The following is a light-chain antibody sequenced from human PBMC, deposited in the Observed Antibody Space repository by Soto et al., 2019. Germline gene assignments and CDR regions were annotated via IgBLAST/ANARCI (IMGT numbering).Light chain of an antibody. Sequence: EIVLTQSPATLSLSPGERATLSCRASQTFSSHLAWYQQKPGQAPRLLIYEASQRDTGIPARFSGRGSWTEVALTIRSLEPEDFAVYYCQNRSNWPPVITFGQGTRLEIK. CDR3: QNRSNWPPVIT. J-gene: IGKJ5*01. CDR1: QTFSSH. V-gene: IGKV3-11*01. CDR2: EAS.